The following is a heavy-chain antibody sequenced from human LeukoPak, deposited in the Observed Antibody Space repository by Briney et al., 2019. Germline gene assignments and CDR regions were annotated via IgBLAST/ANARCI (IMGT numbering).Heavy chain of an antibody. Sequence: ASVKVSFKASGYAFTSYDINWVRQATGQGLEWMGWMNPNSGNTGYAQKFQGRVTMTRNTSISTAYMELSSLRSEDTAVYYCARGPKDVVSSAFDIWGQGTMVTVSS. CDR1: GYAFTSYD. CDR3: ARGPKDVVSSAFDI. D-gene: IGHD2-15*01. V-gene: IGHV1-8*01. CDR2: MNPNSGNT. J-gene: IGHJ3*02.